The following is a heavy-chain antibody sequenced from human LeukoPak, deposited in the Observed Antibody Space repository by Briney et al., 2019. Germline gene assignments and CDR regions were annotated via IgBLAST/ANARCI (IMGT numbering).Heavy chain of an antibody. Sequence: SETLSLTCTVSGGSISSCGYYWSWIRQHPGKGLEWIGYIYYSGSTYYNPSLKSRVTISVDTSKNQFSLKLSSVTAADTAVYYCARVGKATSRWLLDYWGQGTLVTVSS. CDR2: IYYSGST. CDR3: ARVGKATSRWLLDY. J-gene: IGHJ4*02. D-gene: IGHD5-24*01. CDR1: GGSISSCGYY. V-gene: IGHV4-31*03.